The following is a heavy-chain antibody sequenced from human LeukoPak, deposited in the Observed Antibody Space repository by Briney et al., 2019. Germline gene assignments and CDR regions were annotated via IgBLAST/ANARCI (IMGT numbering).Heavy chain of an antibody. V-gene: IGHV4-39*07. CDR3: ARSLNYYDSSALLDY. D-gene: IGHD3-22*01. J-gene: IGHJ4*02. CDR1: GGSISSSSYY. CDR2: IYYSGST. Sequence: SETLSLTCTVSGGSISSSSYYWGWIRQPPGKGLEWIGSIYYSGSTYYNPSLKSRVTISVDTSKNQFSLKLSSVTAADTAVYYCARSLNYYDSSALLDYWGQGTLVTVSS.